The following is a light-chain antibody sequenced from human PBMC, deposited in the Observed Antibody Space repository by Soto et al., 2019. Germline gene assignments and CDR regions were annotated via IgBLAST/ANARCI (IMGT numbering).Light chain of an antibody. Sequence: EIVLTQSPGTLSLSPGERATLYCRASQSVSSSFLAWYQHKPGQAPRLLIYGASSRAAGIPDRFSGSGSGTDFTLTISRLEPEDFAVYYCQQYGNSPSTFGQGTKLEIE. V-gene: IGKV3-20*01. CDR3: QQYGNSPST. CDR1: QSVSSSF. CDR2: GAS. J-gene: IGKJ2*02.